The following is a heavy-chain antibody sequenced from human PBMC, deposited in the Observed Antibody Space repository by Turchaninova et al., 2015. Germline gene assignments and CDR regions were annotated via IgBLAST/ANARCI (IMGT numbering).Heavy chain of an antibody. CDR2: VYWVVDK. J-gene: IGHJ4*02. D-gene: IGHD3-3*01. CDR1: GFSLDTSGTG. V-gene: IGHV2-5*02. Sequence: QITLKESGPTLVKPTQTLTLTCSFSGFSLDTSGTGVGWSRQAPGKTLEWLSLVYWVVDKRYSPSLRYRLHLTQATSQTPVDLKLTNIDPVDTAKYYCGHMGSGLLASYFGVVPTNAFDFWGQGILVIVSS. CDR3: GHMGSGLLASYFGVVPTNAFDF.